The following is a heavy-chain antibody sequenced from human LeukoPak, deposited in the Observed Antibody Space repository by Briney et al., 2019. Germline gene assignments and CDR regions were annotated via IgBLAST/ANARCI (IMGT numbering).Heavy chain of an antibody. V-gene: IGHV3-23*01. CDR2: ISGSGGGT. CDR1: GFTFSRHA. CDR3: VKDLGRYRNNCFDY. Sequence: GGSLSLSCAASGFTFSRHAMICVRQAPEKGLEWVSTISGSGGGTYYADSVKGRFTISRDDSKNTLYLQMNSLRAEDTAVYYCVKDLGRYRNNCFDYWGQGTLVTVSS. J-gene: IGHJ4*02. D-gene: IGHD1-26*01.